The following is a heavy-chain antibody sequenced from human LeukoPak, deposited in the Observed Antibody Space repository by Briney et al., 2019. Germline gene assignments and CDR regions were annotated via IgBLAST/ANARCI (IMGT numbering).Heavy chain of an antibody. D-gene: IGHD3-22*01. CDR2: ISWNSGSI. J-gene: IGHJ4*02. V-gene: IGHV3-9*01. CDR1: GFTFDDYA. CDR3: AKDSNPYDSSGYPYN. Sequence: GGSLRLSCAASGFTFDDYAMHWVRQAPGKGLEWVSGISWNSGSIGYADSVKGRFTISRDNAKNSLYLQMNSLRAEDTALYYCAKDSNPYDSSGYPYNWGQGTLVTVSS.